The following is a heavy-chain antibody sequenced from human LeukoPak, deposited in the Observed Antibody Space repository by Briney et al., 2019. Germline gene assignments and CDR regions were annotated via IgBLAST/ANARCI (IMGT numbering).Heavy chain of an antibody. V-gene: IGHV4-30-2*01. D-gene: IGHD6-13*01. J-gene: IGHJ3*02. CDR1: GGSISSGGYY. CDR2: IYHSGST. Sequence: SETLSLTCTVSGGSISSGGYYWSWIRQPPGKGLEWIGYIYHSGSTYYNPSLKSRVTISVDRSKNQFSLKLSSVTAADTAVYYCARVKSSAAGAFDIWGQGTMVTVSS. CDR3: ARVKSSAAGAFDI.